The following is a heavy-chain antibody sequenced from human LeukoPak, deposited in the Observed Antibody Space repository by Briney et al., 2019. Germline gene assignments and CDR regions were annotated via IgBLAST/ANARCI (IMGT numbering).Heavy chain of an antibody. CDR3: ASAPLGSTRP. CDR2: ISSSSSSI. J-gene: IGHJ5*02. V-gene: IGHV3-21*01. Sequence: GGSLRLSCAASGFTFSNYNMNWVRQAPGKGLEWVSSISSSSSSINYADSLKGRFTISRDNAKNSLYLQMNSLRAEDTAVYYCASAPLGSTRPWGQGTLVTVSS. D-gene: IGHD1-26*01. CDR1: GFTFSNYN.